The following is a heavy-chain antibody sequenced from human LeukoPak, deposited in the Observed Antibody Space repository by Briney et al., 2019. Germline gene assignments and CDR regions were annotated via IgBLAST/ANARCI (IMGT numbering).Heavy chain of an antibody. V-gene: IGHV4-39*01. CDR2: IYHKGIT. D-gene: IGHD3-22*01. CDR3: ARHGLIRNAFDI. Sequence: SETLSLTCTVYGGSVRTTSYLSAWIRRPPGNGLEWIGKIYHKGITYYNVSLKCRLTMSVDPSKNQYSMKLSSVTAADTAVYFCARHGLIRNAFDIWGQGTMVTVSS. J-gene: IGHJ3*02. CDR1: GGSVRTTSYL.